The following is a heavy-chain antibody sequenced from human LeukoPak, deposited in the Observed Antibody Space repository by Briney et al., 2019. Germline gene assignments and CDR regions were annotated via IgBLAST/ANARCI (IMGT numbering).Heavy chain of an antibody. Sequence: GSGPTLVNPPQTLTLTCTFSGFSLSTRGMCVSWIRQPPGKALEWLARIDWDDDKYYSTSLKTRLTISKDTSKNQVVLTMTNMDPVDTATYYCARNIYGGNSNYYFDYWGRGTLVTVSS. D-gene: IGHD4-23*01. CDR2: IDWDDDK. J-gene: IGHJ4*02. CDR3: ARNIYGGNSNYYFDY. V-gene: IGHV2-70*11. CDR1: GFSLSTRGMC.